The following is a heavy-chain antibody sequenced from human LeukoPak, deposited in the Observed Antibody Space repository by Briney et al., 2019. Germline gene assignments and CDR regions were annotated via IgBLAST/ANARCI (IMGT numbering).Heavy chain of an antibody. Sequence: GGSVTLSCAASGFTFDNYAMHWVRQAPGKGLEWLSIISWNSGYIGYADSVKGRFTISRDNAKKSLDLQMNSLRAEDTAFYYCAKVRGTYSSAYFFDYWGQGTLVTVSS. J-gene: IGHJ4*02. V-gene: IGHV3-9*01. CDR3: AKVRGTYSSAYFFDY. CDR1: GFTFDNYA. CDR2: ISWNSGYI. D-gene: IGHD6-19*01.